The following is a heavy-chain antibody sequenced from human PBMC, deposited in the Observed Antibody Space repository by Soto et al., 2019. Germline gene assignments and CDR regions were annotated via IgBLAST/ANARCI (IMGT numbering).Heavy chain of an antibody. Sequence: ASVKVSCKASGYTFTSYAMHWVRQAPGQRLEWMGWINAGNGNTKYSQKFQGRVTITRDTSASTAYMELNSLRAEDTAVYYCERGDGDYNDENGYLARHWGQGTLVTVSS. V-gene: IGHV1-3*01. D-gene: IGHD5-18*01. J-gene: IGHJ4*02. CDR2: INAGNGNT. CDR1: GYTFTSYA. CDR3: ERGDGDYNDENGYLARH.